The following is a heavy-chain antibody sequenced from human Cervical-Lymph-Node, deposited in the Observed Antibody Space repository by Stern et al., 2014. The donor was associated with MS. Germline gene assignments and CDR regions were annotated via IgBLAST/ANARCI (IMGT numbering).Heavy chain of an antibody. V-gene: IGHV4-59*08. J-gene: IGHJ4*02. CDR2: ISSSGGT. CDR3: ARGYTTSSGRPDY. D-gene: IGHD6-6*01. Sequence: QVQLQESGPGLVKPSETLSLTCTVSGGSPSSYYWSWIRQPPGKGLEWIGDISSSGGTKYNPSLKSRVTISVDTSKNQFALNLSSVTAADAAVYYCARGYTTSSGRPDYWGQGTLVTVST. CDR1: GGSPSSYY.